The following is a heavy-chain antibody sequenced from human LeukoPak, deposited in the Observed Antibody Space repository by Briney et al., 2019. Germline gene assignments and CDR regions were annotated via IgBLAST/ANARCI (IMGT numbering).Heavy chain of an antibody. J-gene: IGHJ3*01. D-gene: IGHD4/OR15-4a*01. CDR1: GFTFSSYS. V-gene: IGHV3-23*01. CDR2: ISDSGTFT. CDR3: AKDRLTLDALDV. Sequence: GGSLRLSCAASGFTFSSYSMNWVRQAPGKGLEWVSGISDSGTFTYYADSVKGRFTISRDNSNNTVYVHVHSLRAEDTAVYYCAKDRLTLDALDVWGQGTVVTVSS.